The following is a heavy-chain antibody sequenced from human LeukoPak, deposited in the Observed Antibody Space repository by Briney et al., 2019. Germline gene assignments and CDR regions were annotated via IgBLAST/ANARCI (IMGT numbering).Heavy chain of an antibody. CDR1: GGSINSYY. Sequence: SETLSLTCTVSGGSINSYYWNWIRQPPGKGLEWIGYIYYSGSTNYNPSLKSRVTISVDTSKNQFSLKLSSVTAADTAVYYCASGYDTSGMDVWGQGTTVTVSS. CDR2: IYYSGST. CDR3: ASGYDTSGMDV. V-gene: IGHV4-59*08. J-gene: IGHJ6*02. D-gene: IGHD3-22*01.